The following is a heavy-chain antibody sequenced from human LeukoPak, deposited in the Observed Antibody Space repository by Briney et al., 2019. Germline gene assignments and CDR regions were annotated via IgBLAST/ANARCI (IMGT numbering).Heavy chain of an antibody. D-gene: IGHD2-15*01. CDR2: INHSGST. J-gene: IGHJ4*02. V-gene: IGHV4-34*01. Sequence: SETLSLTCTVSGGSISSYYWTWIRQPPGKGLEWIGEINHSGSTNYNPSLKSRVTISVDTSKNQFSLKLSSVTAADTAVYYCARWPGSGNFDYWGQGTLVTVSS. CDR1: GGSISSYY. CDR3: ARWPGSGNFDY.